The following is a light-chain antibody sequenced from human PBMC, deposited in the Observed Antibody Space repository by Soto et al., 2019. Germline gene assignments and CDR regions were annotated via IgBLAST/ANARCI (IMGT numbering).Light chain of an antibody. CDR3: RQSYSNPRA. V-gene: IGKV1-39*01. Sequence: DIQMTQSPSSMSASVGDRVTITSRASQSISSYLNWYQQKKGKAPKLLIYAASSLQSGVPSRFSGSGSGTDFTLTISSLQPEDFETYYCRQSYSNPRAFGQGTKVDIK. J-gene: IGKJ1*01. CDR2: AAS. CDR1: QSISSY.